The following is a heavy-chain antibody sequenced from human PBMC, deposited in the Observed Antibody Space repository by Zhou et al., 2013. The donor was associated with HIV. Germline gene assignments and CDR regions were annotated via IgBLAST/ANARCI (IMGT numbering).Heavy chain of an antibody. CDR3: ARDSNVVGGGSDDFDC. J-gene: IGHJ4*02. V-gene: IGHV4-38-2*02. Sequence: QVQLQESGPGLLKPSETLSLTCAVSGYPISRGYHWGWVRQSPGKGLEWIGSIFHSGNTYYNPSLKSRVTMSVDTSKNQFSLKLTSVTAADTAIYYCARDSNVVGGGSDDFDCWGQGTLVTVSS. CDR1: GYPISRGYH. CDR2: IFHSGNT. D-gene: IGHD3-10*01.